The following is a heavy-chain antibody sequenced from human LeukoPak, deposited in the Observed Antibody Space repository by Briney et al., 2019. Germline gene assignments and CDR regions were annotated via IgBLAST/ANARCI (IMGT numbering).Heavy chain of an antibody. CDR1: GFTFSNYA. V-gene: IGHV3-23*01. CDR3: ARSPTGNYVKVFDY. D-gene: IGHD1-1*01. J-gene: IGHJ4*02. Sequence: GGSLRLSCAASGFTFSNYAMNWVRQAPGKGLEWVSAISGSGGSTYYADSVKGRFTISRDNSKNTLYLQMNSLRAEDTAVYYCARSPTGNYVKVFDYWGQGTLVTVSS. CDR2: ISGSGGST.